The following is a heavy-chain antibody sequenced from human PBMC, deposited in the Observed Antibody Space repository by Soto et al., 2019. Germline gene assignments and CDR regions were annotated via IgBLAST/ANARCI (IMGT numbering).Heavy chain of an antibody. CDR3: AREPGGGYSSGRGGNYFDY. D-gene: IGHD5-18*01. CDR1: GFTFSSYS. CDR2: ISSSSSYI. J-gene: IGHJ4*02. V-gene: IGHV3-21*01. Sequence: ESGGGLVKPGGSLRLSCAASGFTFSSYSMNWVRQAPGKGLEWVSSISSSSSYIYYADSVKGRFTISRDNAKNSLYLQMNSLRAEDTAVYYCAREPGGGYSSGRGGNYFDYWGQGTLVTVSS.